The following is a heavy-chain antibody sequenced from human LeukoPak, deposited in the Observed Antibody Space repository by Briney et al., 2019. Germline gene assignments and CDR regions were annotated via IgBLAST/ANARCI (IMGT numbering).Heavy chain of an antibody. J-gene: IGHJ4*02. V-gene: IGHV4-4*02. CDR1: GGSIGNTNW. CDR3: SRENGAFSPFGY. Sequence: SETLSLTCGVSGGSIGNTNWWSWVRQPPGQGLEWIGEISLTGLTHYNPSLESRVTVSLDKSKNQLSLNLTSVTAADTAVYYCSRENGAFSPFGYWGQGTLVTVLS. CDR2: ISLTGLT. D-gene: IGHD2-8*01.